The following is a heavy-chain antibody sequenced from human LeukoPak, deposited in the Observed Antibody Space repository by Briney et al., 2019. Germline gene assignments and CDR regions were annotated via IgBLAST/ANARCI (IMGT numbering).Heavy chain of an antibody. CDR2: LSGRGGST. CDR3: AKVGGGGRDY. J-gene: IGHJ4*02. D-gene: IGHD3-10*01. Sequence: GGSLRLSCAASGFTFSSYAMSWVRQAPGKGLEWVSALSGRGGSTYYGDSVKGRFTISRDNSKNTLYLQMNSLRAEDTAVYYCAKVGGGGRDYWGQGTLVTVSS. V-gene: IGHV3-23*01. CDR1: GFTFSSYA.